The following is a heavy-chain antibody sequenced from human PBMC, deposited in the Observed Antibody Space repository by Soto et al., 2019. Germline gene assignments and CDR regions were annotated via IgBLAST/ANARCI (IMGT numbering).Heavy chain of an antibody. J-gene: IGHJ3*02. Sequence: QVHLVESGGGVVQPGRSLRLSCAVSGFTFSSFGMYWVRQTPGKGPEWVAVISDDGSQKYYADSVKGRFTISRDNSKNTLYLQMNSLRVEDTAVYYCAKDQTHAWDIWGQGTMVTVSS. CDR3: AKDQTHAWDI. CDR2: ISDDGSQK. V-gene: IGHV3-30*18. CDR1: GFTFSSFG.